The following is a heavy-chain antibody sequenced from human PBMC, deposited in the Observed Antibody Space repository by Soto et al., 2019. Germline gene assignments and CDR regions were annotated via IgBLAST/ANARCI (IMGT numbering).Heavy chain of an antibody. CDR1: GLSFNSSAVS. J-gene: IGHJ6*02. V-gene: IGHV2-70*01. CDR2: IDWDDDK. Sequence: SGPTLVNPTQTLTLTCTFSGLSFNSSAVSVSWIRQPPGKALEWLALIDWDDDKFYNTSLRSRLTISKDTSKNRVVLTLTNVDTVDTDNYYCPPIHLVDDFGIVSYFYAMDVWGQGTT. D-gene: IGHD2-15*01. CDR3: PPIHLVDDFGIVSYFYAMDV.